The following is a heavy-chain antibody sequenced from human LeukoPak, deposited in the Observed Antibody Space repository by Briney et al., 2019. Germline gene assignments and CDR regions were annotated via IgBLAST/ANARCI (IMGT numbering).Heavy chain of an antibody. J-gene: IGHJ4*02. Sequence: GGSLRLSCAASGFPFSEYSMNWVRQAPGKGLEWISYIGISSGNTKYADSVKGRFTVSGDNARNSLYLQMNSLRVEDTAVYYCARDHNYAFDNWGQGTLVTVSS. CDR3: ARDHNYAFDN. V-gene: IGHV3-11*06. CDR2: IGISSGNT. CDR1: GFPFSEYS. D-gene: IGHD1-1*01.